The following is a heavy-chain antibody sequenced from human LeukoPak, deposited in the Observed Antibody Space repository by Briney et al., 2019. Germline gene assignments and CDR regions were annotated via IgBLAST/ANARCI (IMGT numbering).Heavy chain of an antibody. V-gene: IGHV1-8*02. CDR2: MNPNSGNT. D-gene: IGHD3-10*01. CDR1: GYTFTGYY. CDR3: ASANYYGSGNYYPLDF. J-gene: IGHJ4*02. Sequence: ASVKVSCRASGYTFTGYYMHWVRQAPGQGLEWMGWMNPNSGNTEYAQKFQGRVTMTRNTSISTGYMELSSLRSEDTAVYYCASANYYGSGNYYPLDFWGQGTLVTVSS.